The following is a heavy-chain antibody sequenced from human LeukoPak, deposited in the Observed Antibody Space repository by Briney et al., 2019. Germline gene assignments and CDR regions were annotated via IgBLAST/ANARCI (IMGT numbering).Heavy chain of an antibody. D-gene: IGHD2-2*01. CDR2: ISGSGGST. CDR3: AVASTRMGGYFDY. CDR1: GFTFSSYA. J-gene: IGHJ4*02. Sequence: GGSLRLSCAASGFTFSSYAMSWVRQAPGKGLEWVSAISGSGGSTYYADSVKGRFTISRDNSKNTLYLQMNSLTAEDTAVYYCAVASTRMGGYFDYWGQGTLVTVSS. V-gene: IGHV3-23*01.